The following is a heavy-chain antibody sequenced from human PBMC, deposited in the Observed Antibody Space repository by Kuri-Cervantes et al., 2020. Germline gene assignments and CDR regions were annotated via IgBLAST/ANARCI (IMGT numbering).Heavy chain of an antibody. CDR3: ATSGSSSSPTWGYYYYYYGMDV. Sequence: GESLKISCAASGFTFSSYGMHWVRQAPGQGLEWMGWINPNSGGTNYAQKFQGRVTMTRDTFISTAYMELSRLRSDDTAVYYCATSGSSSSPTWGYYYYYYGMDVWGQGTTVTVSS. CDR1: GFTFSSYG. J-gene: IGHJ6*02. D-gene: IGHD6-6*01. CDR2: INPNSGGT. V-gene: IGHV1-2*02.